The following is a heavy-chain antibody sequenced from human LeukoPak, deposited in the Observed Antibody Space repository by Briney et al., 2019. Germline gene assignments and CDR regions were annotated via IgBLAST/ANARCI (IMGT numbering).Heavy chain of an antibody. J-gene: IGHJ4*02. V-gene: IGHV1-2*02. CDR3: ARPPLYSGSYYFYY. CDR2: INPNSGGT. Sequence: ASVKVSCKASGYTFTGYYMHWVRRAPGQGLEWMGWINPNSGGTNYAQKFQGRVTMTRDTSISTAYMELSRLRSDDTAVYYCARPPLYSGSYYFYYWGQGTLVTVSS. D-gene: IGHD1-26*01. CDR1: GYTFTGYY.